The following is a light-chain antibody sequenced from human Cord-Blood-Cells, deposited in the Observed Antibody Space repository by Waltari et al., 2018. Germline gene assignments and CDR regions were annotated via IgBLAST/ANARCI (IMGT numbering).Light chain of an antibody. CDR3: QQSYSTPIT. Sequence: DIQMIQSPSSLSASVGDRVTITCRASQSISSYFNWYQQKPGKAPKLLIYAASSLQSGVPSRFSGSGSVTYFSLSISSLQPEDFSTYYCQQSYSTPITFGHGTRLGIK. V-gene: IGKV1-39*01. CDR1: QSISSY. J-gene: IGKJ5*01. CDR2: AAS.